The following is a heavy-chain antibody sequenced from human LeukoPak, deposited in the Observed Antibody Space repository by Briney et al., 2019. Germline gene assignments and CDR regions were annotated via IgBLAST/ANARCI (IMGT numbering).Heavy chain of an antibody. CDR3: ARGRTNYDFWSGYYHFDY. V-gene: IGHV1-69*13. CDR2: IIPTYGTA. Sequence: SVKVSCKASGGTFSSYAISWVRQAPGQGLEWMGGIIPTYGTANYAQKFQGRVTITADESTSTAYMELSSLRSEDTAVYYCARGRTNYDFWSGYYHFDYWGQGTLVTVSS. D-gene: IGHD3-3*01. CDR1: GGTFSSYA. J-gene: IGHJ4*02.